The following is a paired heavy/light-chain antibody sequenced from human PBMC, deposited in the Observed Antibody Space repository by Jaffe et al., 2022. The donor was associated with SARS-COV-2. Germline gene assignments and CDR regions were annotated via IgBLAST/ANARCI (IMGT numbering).Light chain of an antibody. V-gene: IGLV1-40*01. CDR2: SNT. CDR3: QSYDSSLNGPV. CDR1: SSNIGAGY. Sequence: QSVLTQPPSVSGAPGQRVTISCTGSSSNIGAGYVHWYQQLPGTAPKLLIHSNTNRPSGVPDRFSGSRSGTSASLAITGLQAEDEADYYCQSYDSSLNGPVFGGGTKLTVL. J-gene: IGLJ2*01.
Heavy chain of an antibody. CDR1: GFSLSTSGVG. V-gene: IGHV2-5*02. Sequence: QITLKESGPTLVKPTQTLTLTCTFSGFSLSTSGVGVGWIRQPPGKALEWLALIYWDDDKRYSPSLKSRLTITKDTSKNQVVLTMTNMDPVDTATYYCAHRPSSSWYFQNWGQGTLVTVSS. CDR3: AHRPSSSWYFQN. D-gene: IGHD6-13*01. CDR2: IYWDDDK. J-gene: IGHJ1*01.